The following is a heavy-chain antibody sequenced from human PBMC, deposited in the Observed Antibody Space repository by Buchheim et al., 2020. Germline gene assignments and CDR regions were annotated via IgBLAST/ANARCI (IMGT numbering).Heavy chain of an antibody. V-gene: IGHV3-30*04. J-gene: IGHJ4*02. Sequence: QVQLVESGGGVVQPGRSLRLSCAASGFTFSSYAMHWVRQAPGKELEWVAVISYDGSNKYYADSVKGRFTISRDNSKNTLYLQMNSLRAEDTAVYYCARDQVVVVVAALPGYWGQGTL. CDR1: GFTFSSYA. D-gene: IGHD2-15*01. CDR3: ARDQVVVVVAALPGY. CDR2: ISYDGSNK.